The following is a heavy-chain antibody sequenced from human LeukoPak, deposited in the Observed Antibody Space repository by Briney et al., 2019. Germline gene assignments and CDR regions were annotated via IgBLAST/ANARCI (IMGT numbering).Heavy chain of an antibody. Sequence: SETLSLTCTVSGGSISSYYWSWIRQPPGKGLEWIGYIYYSGSTNYNPSLKSRVTISVDTSKNQFSLKLSSVTAADTAVYYCARAYSGGYDYWGQGTLVTVSS. J-gene: IGHJ4*02. CDR2: IYYSGST. CDR1: GGSISSYY. D-gene: IGHD1-26*01. CDR3: ARAYSGGYDY. V-gene: IGHV4-59*01.